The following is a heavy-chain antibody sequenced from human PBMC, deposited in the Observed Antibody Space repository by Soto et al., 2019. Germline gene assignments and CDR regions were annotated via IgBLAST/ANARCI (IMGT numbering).Heavy chain of an antibody. CDR3: AMVDHYVSPPPLDV. CDR1: GYIFVNYG. V-gene: IGHV1-18*01. J-gene: IGHJ6*02. D-gene: IGHD3-16*01. CDR2: ISPYSGNT. Sequence: QVQLVQSGDEVRKPGSSVKVSCKASGYIFVNYGIAWVRQAPGQGLEWMGWISPYSGNTHYASKVEGRLTMTTDTSTSTGYMDMVSLTSDYTAVYYCAMVDHYVSPPPLDVWGQGTTVTVSS.